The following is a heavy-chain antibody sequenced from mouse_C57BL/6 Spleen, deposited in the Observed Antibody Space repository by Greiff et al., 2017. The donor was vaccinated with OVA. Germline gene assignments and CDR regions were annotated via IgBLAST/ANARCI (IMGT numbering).Heavy chain of an antibody. V-gene: IGHV1-42*01. CDR1: GYSFTGYY. CDR3: ARRDYVSSPAWFAY. D-gene: IGHD1-1*01. Sequence: EVQLQESGPELVKPGASVKISCKASGYSFTGYYMNWVKQSPEKSLEWIGEINPSTGGTTYNQKFKAKATLTVDKSSSTAYMQLKSLTSEDSAVYYWARRDYVSSPAWFAYCGQGTLVTVSA. J-gene: IGHJ3*01. CDR2: INPSTGGT.